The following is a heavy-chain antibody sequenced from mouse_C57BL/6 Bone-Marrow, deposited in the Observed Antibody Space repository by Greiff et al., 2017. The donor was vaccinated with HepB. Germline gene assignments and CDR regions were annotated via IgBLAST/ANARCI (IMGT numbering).Heavy chain of an antibody. V-gene: IGHV5-15*01. D-gene: IGHD1-1*01. Sequence: EVKVVESGGGLVQPGGSLKLSCAASGFTFSDYGMAWVRQAPRKGPEWVAFISNLAYSIYYADTVTGRFTISRENAKNTLYLEMSSLRSEDTAMYYCARSNYYGSSPYYFDYWGQGTTLTVSS. CDR3: ARSNYYGSSPYYFDY. CDR1: GFTFSDYG. J-gene: IGHJ2*01. CDR2: ISNLAYSI.